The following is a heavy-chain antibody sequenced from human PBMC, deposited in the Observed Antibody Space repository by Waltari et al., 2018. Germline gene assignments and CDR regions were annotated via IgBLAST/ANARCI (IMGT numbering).Heavy chain of an antibody. V-gene: IGHV1-8*01. D-gene: IGHD2-2*01. CDR3: ARAVRNQLLSDY. CDR1: GYSFTPYD. CDR2: MDPISGNT. J-gene: IGHJ4*02. Sequence: QVQLVQSGAEVKRPGAAVKVSCRTSGYSFTPYDFTWVRLAPGQRLEGMGWMDPISGNTGYAREFRGRVSMTGDPSMDTAFMELSSLTFDDTAIYYCARAVRNQLLSDYWGQGTLVAVSS.